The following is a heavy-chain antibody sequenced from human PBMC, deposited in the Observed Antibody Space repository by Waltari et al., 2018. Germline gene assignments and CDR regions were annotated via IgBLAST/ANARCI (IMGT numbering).Heavy chain of an antibody. V-gene: IGHV4-59*11. CDR1: GGSISAHY. Sequence: QVQLQESGPGLLKASETLSLSCTVTGGSISAHYWSGIRQPPGKGMEWIGNVYYRGPTNYNPSLKGRVAISVDPSSNQFSLTLRSVTAADTAVYFCARVLTAMDTIDYFDHWGQGALVTVSS. D-gene: IGHD5-18*01. CDR2: VYYRGPT. J-gene: IGHJ4*02. CDR3: ARVLTAMDTIDYFDH.